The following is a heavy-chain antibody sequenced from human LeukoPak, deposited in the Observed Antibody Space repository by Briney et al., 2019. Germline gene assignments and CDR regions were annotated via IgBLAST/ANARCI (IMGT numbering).Heavy chain of an antibody. D-gene: IGHD3-9*01. CDR3: ARSSRYDILTGYPY. CDR1: GYTFTGYY. J-gene: IGHJ4*02. CDR2: INANSGGT. V-gene: IGHV1-2*02. Sequence: ASVKVSCKASGYTFTGYYMHWVRQAPGQGLEWMGWINANSGGTNYAQKFQGRVTMTRDTSISTAYMELSRLRSDDTAVYYCARSSRYDILTGYPYWGQGTLVTVSP.